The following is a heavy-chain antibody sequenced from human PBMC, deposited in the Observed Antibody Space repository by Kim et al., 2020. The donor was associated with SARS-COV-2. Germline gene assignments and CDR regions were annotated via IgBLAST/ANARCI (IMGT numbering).Heavy chain of an antibody. CDR2: INYSGST. Sequence: SETLSLTCAVYGGSFNGYYWTWIRQSPGKGLEWIGEINYSGSTNYNTYLETRGTISVDPYKNQFSLKFTAVPAADTGGYYCARGGFEVPSGHMDGWGEGTPAGVSS. CDR1: GGSFNGYY. J-gene: IGHJ6*03. CDR3: ARGGFEVPSGHMDG. D-gene: IGHD3-10*01. V-gene: IGHV4-34*01.